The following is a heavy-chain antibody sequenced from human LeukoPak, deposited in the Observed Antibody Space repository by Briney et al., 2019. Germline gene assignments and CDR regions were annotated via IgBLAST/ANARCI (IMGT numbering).Heavy chain of an antibody. Sequence: SQTLSLTCTVSGGSISSGDYYWSWIRQPPGKGLEWIGYIYYSGSTYYNPSLKSRVTISVDTSKNQFSLKLSSVTAADTAVYYCAREQVDIVATGRFDPWGQGTLVTVSS. D-gene: IGHD5-12*01. J-gene: IGHJ5*02. CDR2: IYYSGST. CDR3: AREQVDIVATGRFDP. CDR1: GGSISSGDYY. V-gene: IGHV4-30-4*01.